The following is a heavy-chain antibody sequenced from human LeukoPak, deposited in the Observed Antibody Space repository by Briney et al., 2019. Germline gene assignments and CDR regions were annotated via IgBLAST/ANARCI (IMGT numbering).Heavy chain of an antibody. CDR2: IYHSGST. J-gene: IGHJ2*01. Sequence: PSETLSLTCAVSGGSISSSNWWSWVRQPPGKGLEWIGEIYHSGSTNYNPSLKSRVTISVDKSKNQFSLKLSSVTAADTAVYYCAAYYYDSSGSFDLWGRGTLVTVSS. V-gene: IGHV4-4*02. D-gene: IGHD3-22*01. CDR1: GGSISSSNW. CDR3: AAYYYDSSGSFDL.